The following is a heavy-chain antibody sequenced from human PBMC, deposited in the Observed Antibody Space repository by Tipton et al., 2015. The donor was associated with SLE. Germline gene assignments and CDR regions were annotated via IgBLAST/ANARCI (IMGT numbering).Heavy chain of an antibody. D-gene: IGHD2-2*01. CDR1: GFTVSSNY. CDR2: IYSGGST. J-gene: IGHJ4*02. Sequence: SLRLSCAASGFTVSSNYMSWVRQTPGKGLEWVSIIYSGGSTSYADSVKGRFTISRDNSKNTLYLQMNSLRAEDTAVYYCAKERGYCSSTSCRGPFDYWGQGTLVTVSS. CDR3: AKERGYCSSTSCRGPFDY. V-gene: IGHV3-66*02.